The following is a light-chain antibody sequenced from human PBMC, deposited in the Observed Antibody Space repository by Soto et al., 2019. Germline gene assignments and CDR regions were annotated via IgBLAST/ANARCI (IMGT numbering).Light chain of an antibody. Sequence: EIVLTQSPGTLSLSPGERATLSCRASQSVSSNYLAWYQQKPGQAPRLLIYGASPRATGIPVRFSGSGSGTVLTLTLSSLQSEDFAVYYCQQYDTWPPWTFGQGTKVDIK. CDR1: QSVSSN. V-gene: IGKV3-15*01. J-gene: IGKJ1*01. CDR3: QQYDTWPPWT. CDR2: GAS.